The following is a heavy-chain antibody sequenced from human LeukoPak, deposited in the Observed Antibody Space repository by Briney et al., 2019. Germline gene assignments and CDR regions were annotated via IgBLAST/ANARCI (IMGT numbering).Heavy chain of an antibody. CDR2: IIPILGIA. Sequence: SVKVSCKASGGTFSSYAISWVRQAPGQGLEWMGRIIPILGIANYAQKFQGRVTITADKSTSTAYMELSSLRSEDTAVYYCARLVLLWFGELPSIGDWFDPWGQGTLVTVSS. D-gene: IGHD3-10*01. CDR1: GGTFSSYA. J-gene: IGHJ5*02. V-gene: IGHV1-69*04. CDR3: ARLVLLWFGELPSIGDWFDP.